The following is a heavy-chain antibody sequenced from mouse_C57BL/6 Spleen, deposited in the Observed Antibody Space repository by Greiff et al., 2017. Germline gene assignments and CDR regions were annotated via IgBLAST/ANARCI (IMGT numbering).Heavy chain of an antibody. J-gene: IGHJ3*01. V-gene: IGHV1-59*01. CDR3: AREDYGIAFAY. CDR1: GYTFTSYW. CDR2: IDPSDSYT. Sequence: VQLQQPGAELVRPGTSVKLSCKASGYTFTSYWMHWVKQRPGQGLEWIGVIDPSDSYTNYNQKFKGKATLTVDTSSSTAYMQLSSLTSEDSAVYYCAREDYGIAFAYWGQGTLVTVSA. D-gene: IGHD1-1*01.